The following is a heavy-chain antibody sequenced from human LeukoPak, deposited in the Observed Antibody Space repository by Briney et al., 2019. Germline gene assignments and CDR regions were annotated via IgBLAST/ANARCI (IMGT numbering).Heavy chain of an antibody. CDR3: ARVFGGIAAAGYYYYYSMDV. CDR2: IYYSGST. V-gene: IGHV4-59*01. J-gene: IGHJ6*02. CDR1: GGSISSYY. D-gene: IGHD6-13*01. Sequence: PSETLSLTCTVSGGSISSYYWSWIRQPPGNGLEWIGYIYYSGSTNYNPSLKSRVTISVDTSKNQFSLKLSSVTAADTAVYYCARVFGGIAAAGYYYYYSMDVWGQGTTVTVSS.